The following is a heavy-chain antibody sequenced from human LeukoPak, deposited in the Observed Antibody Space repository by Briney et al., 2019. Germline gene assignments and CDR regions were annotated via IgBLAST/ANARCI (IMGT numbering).Heavy chain of an antibody. D-gene: IGHD2-15*01. J-gene: IGHJ4*02. Sequence: GGSLRLSCAASGFTFSSYSMNWVRQAPGKGLEWVSSMSSSSSNIYNADSVKGRFTISRDNAKNSLYLQMNSLRAEDTAVYYCARANDLGYCSGGSCYSFDYWGQGTLVTVSS. CDR2: MSSSSSNI. V-gene: IGHV3-21*01. CDR3: ARANDLGYCSGGSCYSFDY. CDR1: GFTFSSYS.